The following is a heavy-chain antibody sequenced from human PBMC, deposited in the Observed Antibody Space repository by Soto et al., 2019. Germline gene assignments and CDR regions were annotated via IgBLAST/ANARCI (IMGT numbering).Heavy chain of an antibody. CDR3: AREVSAAKRSYYYYGLDV. CDR2: IIPIIATA. V-gene: IGHV1-69*01. CDR1: GDTFTSHA. Sequence: QVQLVQSGAEVKKPGSSVKVSCQASGDTFTSHAINWVRQAHGQGLEWMGGIIPIIATANYAKKFQARVTITADESTSTAYMELRSLRSEDTAVYYCAREVSAAKRSYYYYGLDVWGQGTTVTVSS. J-gene: IGHJ6*02. D-gene: IGHD2-2*01.